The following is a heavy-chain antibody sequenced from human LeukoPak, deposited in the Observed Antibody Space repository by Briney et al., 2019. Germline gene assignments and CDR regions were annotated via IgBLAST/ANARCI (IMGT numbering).Heavy chain of an antibody. CDR2: IYPGDSDT. CDR1: GYSFTSYW. J-gene: IGHJ6*03. V-gene: IGHV5-51*01. Sequence: GESLKISCKGSGYSFTSYWIGWVRQMPGKGLEWMGIIYPGDSDTRYSPSFQGQVTISADKSISTAYLQWSSLKASDTAMYYCARHKMAMVRGIDYYYMDVWGKGTTVTISS. D-gene: IGHD3-10*01. CDR3: ARHKMAMVRGIDYYYMDV.